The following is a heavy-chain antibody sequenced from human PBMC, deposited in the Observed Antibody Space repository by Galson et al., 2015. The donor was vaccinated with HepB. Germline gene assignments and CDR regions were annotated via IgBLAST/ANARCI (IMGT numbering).Heavy chain of an antibody. CDR3: ARRISLVRGIITKPDYYYGMDV. CDR1: GFTFSSYW. V-gene: IGHV3-7*03. Sequence: SLRLSCAASGFTFSSYWMNWVRQAPGKGLEWVAHINQDGSSKYYVDSGKGRLTISRDNAKDSVYLQLDSLRAEDTAVYYCARRISLVRGIITKPDYYYGMDVWGQGTTVTVAS. D-gene: IGHD3-10*01. J-gene: IGHJ6*02. CDR2: INQDGSSK.